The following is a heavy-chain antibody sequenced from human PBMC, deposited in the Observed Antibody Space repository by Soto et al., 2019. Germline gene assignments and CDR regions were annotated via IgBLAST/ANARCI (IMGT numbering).Heavy chain of an antibody. D-gene: IGHD6-13*01. CDR1: GYSFSSYW. CDR2: VYPGDADT. CDR3: TRRAGYIYY. Sequence: GASLNISRKASGYSFSSYWIGWVRQMPGKGLEWIGLVYPGDADTRYSPSFRGQGTISVDKYISTAYLQWSSLKASDTAIYYCTRRAGYIYYWGQGTLVTVSS. V-gene: IGHV5-51*01. J-gene: IGHJ4*02.